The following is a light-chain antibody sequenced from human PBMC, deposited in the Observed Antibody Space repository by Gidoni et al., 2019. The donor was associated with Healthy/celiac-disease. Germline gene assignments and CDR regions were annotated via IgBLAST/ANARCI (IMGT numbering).Light chain of an antibody. CDR3: QQSYSTPLT. Sequence: DSQLPQSPSPLSASVEDKFTITCRASQSMSSYLNWYQQKPGKAPKLLIYAASSLQSGVPSRFSGSGSGTDFTLTISRLQPEDFATYYCQQSYSTPLTFGGGTKVEIK. J-gene: IGKJ4*01. CDR2: AAS. V-gene: IGKV1-39*01. CDR1: QSMSSY.